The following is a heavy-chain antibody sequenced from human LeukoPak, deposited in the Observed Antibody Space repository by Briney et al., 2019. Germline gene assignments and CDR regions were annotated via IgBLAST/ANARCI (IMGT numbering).Heavy chain of an antibody. CDR1: GGSISSSSYY. J-gene: IGHJ3*02. CDR2: IYYSGST. V-gene: IGHV4-39*01. CDR3: ARRRSQKIQWLQSGHDAFDI. Sequence: PSETLSLTCTVSGGSISSSSYYWGWIRQPPGRGLEWIGSIYYSGSTYYNPSLKSRVTISVDTSKNQFSLKLSSVTAADTAVYYCARRRSQKIQWLQSGHDAFDIWGQGTMVTVSS. D-gene: IGHD5-24*01.